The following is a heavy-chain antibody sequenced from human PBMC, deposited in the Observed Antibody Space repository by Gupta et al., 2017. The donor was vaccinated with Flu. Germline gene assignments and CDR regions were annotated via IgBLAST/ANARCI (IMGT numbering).Heavy chain of an antibody. D-gene: IGHD3-22*01. CDR3: AKDPDSSGYSLHWYFDL. Sequence: EVQLLESGGGLVQPGGSLRLSCAASGFTFSSYAMSWVRQAPGKGLEWVSAISGSGGSTYYADSVKGRFTISRDNSKNTLNLQMNSLRAEDTAVYYCAKDPDSSGYSLHWYFDLWSRGTLVTVSS. CDR2: ISGSGGST. V-gene: IGHV3-23*01. J-gene: IGHJ2*01. CDR1: GFTFSSYA.